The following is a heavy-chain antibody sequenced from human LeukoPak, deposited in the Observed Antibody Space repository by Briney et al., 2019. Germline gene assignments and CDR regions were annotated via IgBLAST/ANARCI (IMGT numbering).Heavy chain of an antibody. CDR2: ISGSGGST. V-gene: IGHV3-23*01. CDR1: GFTFSSYA. Sequence: PGGSLRLSCAASGFTFSSYAMSWVRQAPGKGLEWVSAISGSGGSTYYADSVKGRFTISRDNSKNTLYLQVNCLRAEDTAVYYCAKYLPSLMFGESKPFFDYWGQGTLVTVSS. CDR3: AKYLPSLMFGESKPFFDY. J-gene: IGHJ4*02. D-gene: IGHD3-10*02.